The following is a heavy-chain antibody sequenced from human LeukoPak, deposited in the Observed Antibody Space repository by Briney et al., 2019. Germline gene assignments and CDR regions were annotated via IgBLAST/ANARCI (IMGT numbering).Heavy chain of an antibody. CDR2: IKQDGNEK. D-gene: IGHD2-15*01. J-gene: IGHJ4*02. Sequence: GGSLRLSCAASGFRFNTYWMSWVRQAPGKGLEWVANIKQDGNEKYYADSVKGRFTISRDNGKNSLDLQMNSLRADDTAVYYCAKDGGWDHCNRGSCYHDSWGQGTLVTVSS. V-gene: IGHV3-7*01. CDR1: GFRFNTYW. CDR3: AKDGGWDHCNRGSCYHDS.